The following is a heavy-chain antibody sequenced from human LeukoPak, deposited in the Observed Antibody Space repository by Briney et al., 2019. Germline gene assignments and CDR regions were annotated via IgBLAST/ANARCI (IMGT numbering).Heavy chain of an antibody. V-gene: IGHV1-69*04. J-gene: IGHJ6*02. CDR2: IIPILGIA. CDR1: GGTFSSYA. Sequence: SVKVSCKASGGTFSSYAISWVRQAPGQGLEWMGRIIPILGIANYAQKLQGRVTMTTDTSTTTAYMELRSLRSDDTAVYYCARDPLGYCTGTSCLDGMDVWGQGTTVTVSS. CDR3: ARDPLGYCTGTSCLDGMDV. D-gene: IGHD2-2*01.